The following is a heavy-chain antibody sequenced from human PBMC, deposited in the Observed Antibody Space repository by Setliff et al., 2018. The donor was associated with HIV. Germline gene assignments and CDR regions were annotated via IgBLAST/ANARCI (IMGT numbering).Heavy chain of an antibody. Sequence: SETLSLTCTVSGASISSGGYYWSWIRQHPGKGLEWIGYIYYSGSTYYNPSLKSRVSMSVDTSENQFSLKLSSVTAADTAVYYCATRPRIAARPFDYWGQGALVTVSS. CDR2: IYYSGST. CDR1: GASISSGGYY. V-gene: IGHV4-31*03. CDR3: ATRPRIAARPFDY. D-gene: IGHD6-6*01. J-gene: IGHJ4*02.